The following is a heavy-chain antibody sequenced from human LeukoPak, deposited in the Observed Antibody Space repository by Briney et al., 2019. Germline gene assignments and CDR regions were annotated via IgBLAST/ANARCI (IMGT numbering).Heavy chain of an antibody. Sequence: ASVKVSCKASGNTFSSNDINWVRQATGQGLEWMGWMNPKSGNTGYAQKFQGRVTMTKNISIITAYMQLSSLRSEDTGVYYCARNLPKRQALYSSSWYGSTRDNWFDPWGQGTLVTVSS. J-gene: IGHJ5*02. CDR3: ARNLPKRQALYSSSWYGSTRDNWFDP. D-gene: IGHD6-13*01. V-gene: IGHV1-8*01. CDR1: GNTFSSND. CDR2: MNPKSGNT.